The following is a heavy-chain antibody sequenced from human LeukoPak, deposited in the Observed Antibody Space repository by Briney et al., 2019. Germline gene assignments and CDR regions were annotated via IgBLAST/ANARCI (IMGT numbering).Heavy chain of an antibody. D-gene: IGHD1-26*01. V-gene: IGHV4-34*01. Sequence: SETLSLTCAVYGGSFSGYYWSWIRQPPGKGLEWIGKINHSGSTNYNPSLKSRVTISVDTSKNQSSLKLSSVTAADTAVYYCARGGVGATDAFDIWGQGTMVTVSS. J-gene: IGHJ3*02. CDR1: GGSFSGYY. CDR2: INHSGST. CDR3: ARGGVGATDAFDI.